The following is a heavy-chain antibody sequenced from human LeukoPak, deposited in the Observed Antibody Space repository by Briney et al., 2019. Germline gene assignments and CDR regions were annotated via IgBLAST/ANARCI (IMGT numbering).Heavy chain of an antibody. J-gene: IGHJ4*02. V-gene: IGHV3-20*04. CDR1: GFTFDDSG. D-gene: IGHD3-9*01. CDR2: INWNGGST. Sequence: PGGSLRPSCAAAGFTFDDSGMSSARQAPGKWLEWVTGINWNGGSTGYADTVKGRFPFSSDNAKNSLYLQMNSLRDEDTALYYCARGRRYDILTGYSYWGQGTLVTVSS. CDR3: ARGRRYDILTGYSY.